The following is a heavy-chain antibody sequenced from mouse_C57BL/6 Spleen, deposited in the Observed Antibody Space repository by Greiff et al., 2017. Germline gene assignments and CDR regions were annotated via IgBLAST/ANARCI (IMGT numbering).Heavy chain of an antibody. CDR1: GFSLTSYG. J-gene: IGHJ3*01. V-gene: IGHV2-2*01. Sequence: VKLQESGPGLVQPSQSLSITCTVSGFSLTSYGVHWVRQSPGKGLEWLGVIWSGGSTDYNAAFISRLSISKDNSKSQVFFKMNSLQADDTAIYYCARPYYYGSEAWFAYWGQGTLVTVSA. CDR3: ARPYYYGSEAWFAY. D-gene: IGHD1-1*01. CDR2: IWSGGST.